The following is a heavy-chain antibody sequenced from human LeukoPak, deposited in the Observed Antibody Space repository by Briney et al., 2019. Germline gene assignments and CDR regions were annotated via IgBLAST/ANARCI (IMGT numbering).Heavy chain of an antibody. CDR2: IWNDGSNK. J-gene: IGHJ5*02. CDR1: GFSFSSYG. CDR3: ARSVGGGVTGTGDWFDP. D-gene: IGHD6-19*01. Sequence: GGSLRLSCAASGFSFSSYGMHWVRQAPGKGLEWVAVIWNDGSNKYYADSVKGRFTISRDDSENTLYLRMNSLRAEDTAVYYCARSVGGGVTGTGDWFDPWGQGTLVTVSS. V-gene: IGHV3-33*01.